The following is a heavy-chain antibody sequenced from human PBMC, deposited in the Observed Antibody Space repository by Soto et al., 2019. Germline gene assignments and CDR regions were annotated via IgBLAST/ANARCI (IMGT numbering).Heavy chain of an antibody. Sequence: SETLSLTCAVSGDSISSGYYWAWIRQPPGKGLEWIGSIYHSGSTYYNPSLKSRVTISVDTSKNQFSLKLTSVTAADTAVYYCARYRFSDTWSKFDYWGQGTLVTVSS. V-gene: IGHV4-38-2*01. D-gene: IGHD3-16*02. CDR1: GDSISSGYY. J-gene: IGHJ4*02. CDR2: IYHSGST. CDR3: ARYRFSDTWSKFDY.